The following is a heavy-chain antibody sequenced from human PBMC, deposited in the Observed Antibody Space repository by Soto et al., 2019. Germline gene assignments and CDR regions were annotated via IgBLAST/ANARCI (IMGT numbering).Heavy chain of an antibody. Sequence: EVQLVESGGGLVQPGGSLRLSCAASGFTFSSYWMHWVRQAPGKGLVWVSRINSDGSSTSYADSVKGRFTISRDNAKNTLYLQMNSLRAEDTAVYYCARVMDYDILTGYQKYAFDIWGQGTMVTVSS. V-gene: IGHV3-74*01. CDR3: ARVMDYDILTGYQKYAFDI. J-gene: IGHJ3*02. CDR2: INSDGSST. D-gene: IGHD3-9*01. CDR1: GFTFSSYW.